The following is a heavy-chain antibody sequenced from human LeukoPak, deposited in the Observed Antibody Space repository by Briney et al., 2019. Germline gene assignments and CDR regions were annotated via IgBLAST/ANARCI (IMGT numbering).Heavy chain of an antibody. Sequence: SETLSLTCTVSGGSISSYYWSWLRQPPGKGLEWIGYIYYSGSTNYNPSLKSRVTISVDTSKNQFSLKLSSVTAADTAVYYCARGAVAGVMNWFDPWGQGTLVTVSS. J-gene: IGHJ5*02. V-gene: IGHV4-59*08. CDR1: GGSISSYY. CDR2: IYYSGST. CDR3: ARGAVAGVMNWFDP. D-gene: IGHD6-19*01.